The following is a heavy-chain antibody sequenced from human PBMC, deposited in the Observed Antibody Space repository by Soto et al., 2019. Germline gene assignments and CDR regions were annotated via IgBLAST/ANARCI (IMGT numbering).Heavy chain of an antibody. D-gene: IGHD2-2*01. CDR1: GFTFSSYA. Sequence: PGGSLRLSCAASGFTFSSYAMSWVRQAPGKGLEWVSAISGSGGSTYYADSVKGRFTISRDNSKNTLYLQMNSLRAEDTAVYYCAKDRLKVVPAAGINWFDPWGQGTLVTVSS. CDR3: AKDRLKVVPAAGINWFDP. J-gene: IGHJ5*02. V-gene: IGHV3-23*01. CDR2: ISGSGGST.